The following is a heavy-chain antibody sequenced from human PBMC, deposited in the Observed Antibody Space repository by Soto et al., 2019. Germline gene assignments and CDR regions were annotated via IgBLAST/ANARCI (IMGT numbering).Heavy chain of an antibody. J-gene: IGHJ6*02. CDR1: GDSIGTYN. V-gene: IGHV4-59*08. CDR2: IYSNGGT. CDR3: VSQGIGALHGLVDV. D-gene: IGHD1-26*01. Sequence: QVQLQASGPGLVKPSDTLSLTCTVSGDSIGTYNWGWIRQPPGKRLEWMGYIYSNGGTSYNPALKSRVPKSADPSTKQFSLRLSSVTAAATAVYYCVSQGIGALHGLVDVCGQGTTVTVSS.